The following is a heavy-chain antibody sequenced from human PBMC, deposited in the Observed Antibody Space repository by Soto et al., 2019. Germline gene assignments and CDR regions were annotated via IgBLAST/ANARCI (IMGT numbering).Heavy chain of an antibody. CDR1: GFNLSNIA. CDR2: ISYAVTYR. J-gene: IGHJ4*02. CDR3: ATDRELRATLGALAV. V-gene: IGHV3-30-3*01. Sequence: WGSLRRSFAASGFNLSNIALHWVRQAPGKGLEWGAAISYAVTYRPYADFARGRFTISRDNSQKTPYLQMNSLRPEDTALYYCATDRELRATLGALAVWGQGSPVTVTA. D-gene: IGHD3-10*01.